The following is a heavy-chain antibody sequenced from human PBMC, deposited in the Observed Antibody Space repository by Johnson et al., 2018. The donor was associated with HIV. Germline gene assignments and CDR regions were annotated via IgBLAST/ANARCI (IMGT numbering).Heavy chain of an antibody. CDR1: GFTSDDYD. J-gene: IGHJ3*02. V-gene: IGHV3-20*04. Sequence: VQLVESGGGLVQPGESLSLSCVASGFTSDDYDMTWVRQAPGQGLEWVSGISWPGGSAASADSVKGRFTISRDNSKNTLYLQMNSLRAEDTAVYYCARGVDGAFDIWGQGTMVTVSS. D-gene: IGHD3-10*01. CDR2: ISWPGGSA. CDR3: ARGVDGAFDI.